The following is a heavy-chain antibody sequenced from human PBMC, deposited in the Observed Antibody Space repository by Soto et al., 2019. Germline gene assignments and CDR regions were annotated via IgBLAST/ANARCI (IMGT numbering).Heavy chain of an antibody. CDR2: ISYDGRSK. V-gene: IGHV3-30*18. CDR3: AKEKYYNDNDGRAPFDF. Sequence: PGGSLRLSCAVSGFPLRSYGMHWVRQTPGKGLEWLTLISYDGRSKRYADSVKGRFTISRDTSKNTVYLQMNSLRAEDTAVYFCAKEKYYNDNDGRAPFDFWGQGTLVTVSS. J-gene: IGHJ4*02. D-gene: IGHD3-22*01. CDR1: GFPLRSYG.